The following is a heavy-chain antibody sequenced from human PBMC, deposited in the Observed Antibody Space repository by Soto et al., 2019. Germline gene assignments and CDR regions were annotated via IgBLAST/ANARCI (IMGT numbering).Heavy chain of an antibody. CDR3: ARVYSSPSAFFFDY. Sequence: AAVKVSCKASGYTFTGYYMHWVRQAPGQGLEWMGWINPNSGGTNYAQKFQGWVTMTRDTSISTAYMELSRLRSDDTAVYYCARVYSSPSAFFFDYWGQGTLVTVSA. CDR1: GYTFTGYY. J-gene: IGHJ4*02. V-gene: IGHV1-2*04. D-gene: IGHD6-6*01. CDR2: INPNSGGT.